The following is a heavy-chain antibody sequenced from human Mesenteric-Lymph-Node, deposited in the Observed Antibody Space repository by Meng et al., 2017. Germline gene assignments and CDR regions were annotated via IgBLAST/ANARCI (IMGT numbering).Heavy chain of an antibody. CDR3: ARNVLLRFGDEGYIDY. CDR1: GGSISSSSYY. Sequence: SETLSLTCTVSGGSISSSSYYWGWIRQPPGKGLEWIGSIYYSGNTYYNPSLKSRVTISVDTSKNQFSLKLVSVTAADTAVYYCARNVLLRFGDEGYIDYWGQGTLVTVSS. D-gene: IGHD3-10*01. CDR2: IYYSGNT. V-gene: IGHV4-39*07. J-gene: IGHJ4*02.